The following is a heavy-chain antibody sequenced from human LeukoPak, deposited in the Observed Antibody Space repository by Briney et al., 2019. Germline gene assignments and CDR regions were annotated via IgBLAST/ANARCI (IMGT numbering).Heavy chain of an antibody. D-gene: IGHD4-17*01. Sequence: GGSLRLSCAASGFTFSSYSMTWVRQAPGKGLEWVSSISSSSSYIYYADSVRGRFTISRDNAKNSLYLQMNSLRAEDTAVYYCARDGDYGDYLNWFDPWGQGTLVTVSS. CDR2: ISSSSSYI. V-gene: IGHV3-21*01. J-gene: IGHJ5*02. CDR1: GFTFSSYS. CDR3: ARDGDYGDYLNWFDP.